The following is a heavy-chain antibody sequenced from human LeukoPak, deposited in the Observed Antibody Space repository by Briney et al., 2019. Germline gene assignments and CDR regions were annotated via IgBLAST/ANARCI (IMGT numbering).Heavy chain of an antibody. Sequence: PGGSLRLSCAASGFTFSNAWMSWVRQAPGKGLEWVGRIKSKTDGGTTDYAAPVKGRFTISRDDSKNTLYLQMNSLKTEDTAVYYCTTALKWELPRNRDYWGQGTLVTVSS. D-gene: IGHD1-26*01. CDR1: GFTFSNAW. CDR3: TTALKWELPRNRDY. CDR2: IKSKTDGGTT. V-gene: IGHV3-15*01. J-gene: IGHJ4*02.